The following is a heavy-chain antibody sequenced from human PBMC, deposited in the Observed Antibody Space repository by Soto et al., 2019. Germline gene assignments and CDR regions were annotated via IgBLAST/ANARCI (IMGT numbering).Heavy chain of an antibody. V-gene: IGHV3-11*01. CDR1: GLSFSQYY. CDR2: ISSSGSTI. D-gene: IGHD3-22*01. Sequence: GGRRIVDCGASGLSFSQYYMNWIRQAPGKGLEWVSYISSSGSTIYYADSVKGRFTISRDNAKNSLYLQMNSLRAEDTAVYYCARSHLYYESSGYPDYSGQGTLFTVS. CDR3: ARSHLYYESSGYPDY. J-gene: IGHJ4*02.